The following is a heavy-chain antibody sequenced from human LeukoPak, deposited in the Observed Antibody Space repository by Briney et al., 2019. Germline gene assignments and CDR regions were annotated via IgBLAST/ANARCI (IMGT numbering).Heavy chain of an antibody. J-gene: IGHJ4*02. CDR1: GYTFTSYG. CDR3: ARVNIVVVPAAIPFLPDS. V-gene: IGHV1-18*01. D-gene: IGHD2-2*02. CDR2: ISAYNGNT. Sequence: GASVKVSCKASGYTFTSYGISWVRQAPGQGLEWMGWISAYNGNTNYAQKLQGRVTMTTDTSTSTAYMELRSLRSDDTAVYYCARVNIVVVPAAIPFLPDSWGQGTLVTVSS.